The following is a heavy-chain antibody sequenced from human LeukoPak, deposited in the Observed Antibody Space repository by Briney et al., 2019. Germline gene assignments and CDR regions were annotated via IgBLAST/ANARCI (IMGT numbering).Heavy chain of an antibody. CDR1: GFTFSSYA. CDR2: ISYDGSNK. J-gene: IGHJ6*02. CDR3: ARVRRGDYYYYGMDV. D-gene: IGHD4-17*01. Sequence: GGSLRLSCAASGFTFSSYAMHWVRQAPGKGLEWVAVISYDGSNKYYADSVKGRFTISRDNSKNTLYLQMNSLRAEDTAVYYCARVRRGDYYYYGMDVWGQGTTVTVSS. V-gene: IGHV3-30-3*01.